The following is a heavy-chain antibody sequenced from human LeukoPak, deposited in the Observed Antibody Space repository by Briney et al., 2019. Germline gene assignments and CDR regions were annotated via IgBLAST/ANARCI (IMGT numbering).Heavy chain of an antibody. CDR3: ARDGYSGYAH. J-gene: IGHJ4*02. CDR2: IYSGGST. D-gene: IGHD5-12*01. Sequence: EGSLRLSCAASGFTFSSYAMSWVRQAPGKGLEWVSVIYSGGSTYYADSVKGRFTISRHNSKNTLYLQMNSLRAEDTAVYYCARDGYSGYAHWGQGTLVTVSS. V-gene: IGHV3-53*04. CDR1: GFTFSSYA.